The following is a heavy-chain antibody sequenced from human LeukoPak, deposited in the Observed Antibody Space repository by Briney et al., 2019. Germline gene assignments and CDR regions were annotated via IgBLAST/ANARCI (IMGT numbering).Heavy chain of an antibody. CDR3: ARGHNYYDSSGYYYVHNWFDP. D-gene: IGHD3-22*01. Sequence: SVKVSCKASGGTFSSYAISWVRQAPGQGLEWMGRIIPILGIANYAQKFQGRVTITADKSTSTAYMELSSLRSEDTAVYYCARGHNYYDSSGYYYVHNWFDPWGQGTLVTVSS. J-gene: IGHJ5*02. CDR1: GGTFSSYA. CDR2: IIPILGIA. V-gene: IGHV1-69*04.